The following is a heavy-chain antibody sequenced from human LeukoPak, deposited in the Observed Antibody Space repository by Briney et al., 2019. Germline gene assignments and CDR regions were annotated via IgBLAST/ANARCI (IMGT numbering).Heavy chain of an antibody. CDR3: ARMRLLWFGVYRPGWFDP. D-gene: IGHD3-10*01. J-gene: IGHJ5*02. CDR2: IYYSGST. CDR1: GGSITSGNW. Sequence: PSETLSLTCAVSGGSITSGNWWSWVRQSPGKGLEWIGYIYYSGSTNYNPSLKSRVTISVDTSKNQFSLKLSSVTAADTAVYYCARMRLLWFGVYRPGWFDPWGQGTLVTVSS. V-gene: IGHV4-4*02.